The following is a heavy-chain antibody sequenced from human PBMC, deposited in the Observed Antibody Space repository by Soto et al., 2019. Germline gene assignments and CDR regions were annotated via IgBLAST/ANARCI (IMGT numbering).Heavy chain of an antibody. D-gene: IGHD3-22*01. CDR3: ARDGHYDSSGYPYYFDH. Sequence: LRLSCAASAFTFSSYWMQWVRQAPVKGLVWVSRINSDGSSTSYADSVKGRFTISRDNAKNTVYLQMNSLRAEDTAVYYCARDGHYDSSGYPYYFDHWGQGTLVTVSS. CDR1: AFTFSSYW. CDR2: INSDGSST. V-gene: IGHV3-74*01. J-gene: IGHJ4*02.